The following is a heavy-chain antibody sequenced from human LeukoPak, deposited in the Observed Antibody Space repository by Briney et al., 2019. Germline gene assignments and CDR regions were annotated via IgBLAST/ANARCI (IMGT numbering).Heavy chain of an antibody. D-gene: IGHD1-14*01. CDR3: AKASTVLKPIDS. CDR2: ISPIGSRT. J-gene: IGHJ4*02. CDR1: GFTFSTYA. V-gene: IGHV3-23*01. Sequence: HPGGSLRLSYAASGFTFSTYAMNWVRQAPGKGLEWVSAISPIGSRTYYADSVKGRFTISRDNSKNTLYLQMNSLRAGDTAIYYCAKASTVLKPIDSWGQGTLVTVSS.